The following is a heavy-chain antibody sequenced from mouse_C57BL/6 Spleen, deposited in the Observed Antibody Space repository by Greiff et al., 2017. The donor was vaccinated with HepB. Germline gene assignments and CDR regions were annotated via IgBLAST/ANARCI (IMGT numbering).Heavy chain of an antibody. D-gene: IGHD1-3*01. CDR2: IHPNSGST. Sequence: QVQLQQPGAELVKPGASVKLSCKASGYTFTSYWMHWVKQRPGQGLEWIGMIHPNSGSTNYNEKFKSKATLTVDKSSSTAYMQLSSLTSEDSAVYYCARSGPTGTYEPFAYWGQGTLVTVSA. CDR3: ARSGPTGTYEPFAY. V-gene: IGHV1-64*01. CDR1: GYTFTSYW. J-gene: IGHJ3*01.